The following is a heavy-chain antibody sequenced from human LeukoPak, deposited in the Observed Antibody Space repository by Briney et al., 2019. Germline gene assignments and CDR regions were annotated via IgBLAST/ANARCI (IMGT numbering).Heavy chain of an antibody. V-gene: IGHV1-69*13. CDR1: GGTFSSYA. J-gene: IGHJ3*02. CDR3: ARALLRVVAATPDAFDI. Sequence: SVKVSCKAAGGTFSSYAISRVRQAPGQGLEWMGGIIPIFGTANYAQKFQGRVTITADESTSTAYMELSSLRSEDTAVYYCARALLRVVAATPDAFDIWGQGTMVTVSS. D-gene: IGHD2-15*01. CDR2: IIPIFGTA.